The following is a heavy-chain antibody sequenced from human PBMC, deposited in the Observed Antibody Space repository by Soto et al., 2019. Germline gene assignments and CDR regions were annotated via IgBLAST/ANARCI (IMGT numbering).Heavy chain of an antibody. CDR3: AKTGDYYDSSGYYYYYGMDV. J-gene: IGHJ6*02. CDR1: GFALDSYA. V-gene: IGHV3-23*01. CDR2: ISGSGGST. D-gene: IGHD3-22*01. Sequence: PGGSLRLSCAASGFALDSYAMNWVRQAPGKGLEWVSAISGSGGSTYYADSVKGRFTISRDNSKNTLYLQMNSLRAEDTAVYYCAKTGDYYDSSGYYYYYGMDVWGQGTTVTVSS.